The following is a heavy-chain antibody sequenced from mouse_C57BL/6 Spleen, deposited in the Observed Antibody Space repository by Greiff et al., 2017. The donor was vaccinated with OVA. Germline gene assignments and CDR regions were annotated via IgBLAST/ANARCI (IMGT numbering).Heavy chain of an antibody. CDR1: GYTFTSYW. V-gene: IGHV1-61*01. J-gene: IGHJ2*01. D-gene: IGHD2-5*01. CDR3: ARGSNGTFDY. Sequence: QVQLQQSGAELVRPGSSVKLSCKASGYTFTSYWMDWVKQRPGQGLEWIGNIYPSDSETHYNQKFKDKATLTVDKSSSTAYMQLSSLTSEDSAVYYCARGSNGTFDYWGQGTTLTVSS. CDR2: IYPSDSET.